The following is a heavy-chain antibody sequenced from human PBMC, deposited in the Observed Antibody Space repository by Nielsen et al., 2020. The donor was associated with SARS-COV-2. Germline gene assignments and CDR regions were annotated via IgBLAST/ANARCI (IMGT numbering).Heavy chain of an antibody. CDR1: GGSFSGYY. Sequence: LSLTCAVYGGSFSGYYWSWVRQAPGKGLEWVGFIRSKAYGGTTEYAASVKGRFTISRDDSKSIAYLQMNSLKTEDTAVYYCTRDRGDYVWGSYRPLDYLGQGTLVTVSS. J-gene: IGHJ4*02. CDR2: IRSKAYGGTT. D-gene: IGHD3-16*02. V-gene: IGHV3-49*04. CDR3: TRDRGDYVWGSYRPLDY.